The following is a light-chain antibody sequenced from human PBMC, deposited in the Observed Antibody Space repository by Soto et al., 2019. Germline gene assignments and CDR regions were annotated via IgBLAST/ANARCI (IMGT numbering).Light chain of an antibody. CDR3: QQYNNWLT. J-gene: IGKJ4*01. CDR2: GAS. V-gene: IGKV3-15*01. Sequence: EILMTQSPATLSVSPGERATLSCRASQSVRSNLAWYQQKPGQAPRLLIDGASTRAPGTPARFTGSGSGTELTITISSLQPEDVAVYYCQQYNNWLTFGGGTKVEIK. CDR1: QSVRSN.